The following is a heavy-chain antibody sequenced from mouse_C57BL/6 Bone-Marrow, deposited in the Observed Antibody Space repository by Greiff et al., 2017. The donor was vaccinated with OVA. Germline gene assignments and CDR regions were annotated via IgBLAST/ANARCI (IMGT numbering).Heavy chain of an antibody. V-gene: IGHV1-64*01. CDR2: IHPNSGST. D-gene: IGHD2-4*01. J-gene: IGHJ3*01. Sequence: QVQLQQPGAELVKPGASVKLSCKASGYTFTSYWMHWVKQRPGQGLEWIGMIHPNSGSTNYNEKFKSKATLTVDKSSSTAYMQLSSLTSEDSAVYYGASSDFYDYEGAWFAYWGQGTLVTVSA. CDR3: ASSDFYDYEGAWFAY. CDR1: GYTFTSYW.